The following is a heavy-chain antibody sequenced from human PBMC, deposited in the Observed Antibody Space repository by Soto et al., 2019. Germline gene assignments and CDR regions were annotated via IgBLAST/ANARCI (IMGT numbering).Heavy chain of an antibody. D-gene: IGHD6-13*01. J-gene: IGHJ6*02. CDR3: ARDAADTPPGVYYYNGMDV. Sequence: EVQLVESGGGSVQPGGSLRLSCAASGFTFSNYWMSWVRQAPGKGLEWVANIKQDGSEKYYVDSVKGRFTISIDNAKNSLYLQMDSLRAEDTAVYHCARDAADTPPGVYYYNGMDVWGQGTTVTVSS. CDR1: GFTFSNYW. CDR2: IKQDGSEK. V-gene: IGHV3-7*03.